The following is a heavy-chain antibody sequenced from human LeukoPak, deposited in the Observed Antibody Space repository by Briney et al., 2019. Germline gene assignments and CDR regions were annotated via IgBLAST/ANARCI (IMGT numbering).Heavy chain of an antibody. Sequence: GASVKVSCKASGYTFTSFDINWVRQATGQGLEWVGWMNPNSGNTGYAQKFQGRVTMTRNTSISTAYMELSSLRSEDTAVYYCARGSGNFGLYYYYGMDVWGQGTTVTVSS. CDR1: GYTFTSFD. J-gene: IGHJ6*02. V-gene: IGHV1-8*01. D-gene: IGHD3-10*01. CDR2: MNPNSGNT. CDR3: ARGSGNFGLYYYYGMDV.